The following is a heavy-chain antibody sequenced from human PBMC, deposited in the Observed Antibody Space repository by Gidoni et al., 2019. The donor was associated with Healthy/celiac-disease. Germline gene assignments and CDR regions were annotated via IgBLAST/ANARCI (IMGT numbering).Heavy chain of an antibody. D-gene: IGHD5-18*01. J-gene: IGHJ6*03. Sequence: RFTISRDNSKNTLYLQMNSLRAEDTAVYYCAKAGVDTAMADYYYYYYMDVWGKGTTVTVSS. V-gene: IGHV3-23*01. CDR3: AKAGVDTAMADYYYYYYMDV.